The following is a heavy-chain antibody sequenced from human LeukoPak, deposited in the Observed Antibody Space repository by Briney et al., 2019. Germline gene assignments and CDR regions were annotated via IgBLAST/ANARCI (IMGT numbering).Heavy chain of an antibody. CDR2: ISGDGGST. CDR1: GFTFDDYA. J-gene: IGHJ6*02. CDR3: AKDMDYYGSGSCDYYYGMDV. V-gene: IGHV3-43*02. Sequence: PGGSLRLSCAASGFTFDDYAMHWVRQAPGKGLEWVSLISGDGGSTYYADSVKGRFTISRDNSKNSLYLQMNSLRTEDTALYYCAKDMDYYGSGSCDYYYGMDVWGQGTTVTVSS. D-gene: IGHD3-10*01.